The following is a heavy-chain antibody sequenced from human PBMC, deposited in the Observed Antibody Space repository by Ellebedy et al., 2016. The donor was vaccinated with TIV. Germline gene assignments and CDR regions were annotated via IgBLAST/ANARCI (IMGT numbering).Heavy chain of an antibody. CDR2: ISGSGGST. Sequence: GESLKISXAASGFTFSSYAMSWVRQAPGKGLEWVSAISGSGGSTYYADSVKGRFTISRDNSKNTLYLQMNSLRAEDTAVYYCAKDYYYDSSGYYGHFDYWGQGTLVTVSS. CDR1: GFTFSSYA. V-gene: IGHV3-23*01. D-gene: IGHD3-22*01. J-gene: IGHJ4*02. CDR3: AKDYYYDSSGYYGHFDY.